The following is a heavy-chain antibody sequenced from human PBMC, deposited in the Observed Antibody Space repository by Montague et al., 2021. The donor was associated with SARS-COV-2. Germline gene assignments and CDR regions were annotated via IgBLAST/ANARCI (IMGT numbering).Heavy chain of an antibody. CDR3: ARDYRHSYDFWGVDY. V-gene: IGHV3-21*01. CDR2: IGSTTTYI. D-gene: IGHD3/OR15-3a*01. J-gene: IGHJ4*02. CDR1: GFPFSSYT. Sequence: SLRLSCAASGFPFSSYTMNWVRQAPGKGLEWVSSIGSTTTYIHYADSVKGRFTISRDNAKNSLYLQMNSLRAEDTAVYSCARDYRHSYDFWGVDYWGQGTLVTVSS.